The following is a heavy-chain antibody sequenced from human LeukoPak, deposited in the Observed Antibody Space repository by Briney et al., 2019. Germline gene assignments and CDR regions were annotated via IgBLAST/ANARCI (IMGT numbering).Heavy chain of an antibody. J-gene: IGHJ5*02. V-gene: IGHV4-59*12. Sequence: KTSETLSLTCTVSGGSISSYYWSWIRQPPGKGLEWIGYIYYSGSTNYNPSLKSRVTISVDTSKNQFSLKLSSVTAADTAVYYCARWITMVRGVHNWFDPWGQGTLVTVSS. CDR2: IYYSGST. CDR1: GGSISSYY. CDR3: ARWITMVRGVHNWFDP. D-gene: IGHD3-10*01.